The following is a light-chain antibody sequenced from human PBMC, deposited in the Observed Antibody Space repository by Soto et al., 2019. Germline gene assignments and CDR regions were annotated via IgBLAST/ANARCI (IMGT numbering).Light chain of an antibody. CDR2: DNN. J-gene: IGLJ1*01. V-gene: IGLV1-51*01. CDR3: GTWYSSLSSYV. Sequence: QSVLTQPPSVSAAPGQKVTISCSGSSSNIGNNYVSWYQQLPGTAPKLLIYDNNKRPSGIPDRFSGSKSGTSATLGITGLQTGDEADYYCGTWYSSLSSYVFGTGTKVT. CDR1: SSNIGNNY.